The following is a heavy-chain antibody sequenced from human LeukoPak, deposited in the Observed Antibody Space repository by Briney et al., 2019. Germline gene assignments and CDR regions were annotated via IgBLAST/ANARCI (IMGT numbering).Heavy chain of an antibody. D-gene: IGHD6-13*01. V-gene: IGHV1-18*01. CDR3: ARFLAAAGTSGRFDP. CDR2: ISAYNGNT. J-gene: IGHJ5*02. CDR1: GYTFTSYG. Sequence: ASVKVSCKATGYTFTSYGISWVRQAPGQRLEWMGWISAYNGNTNYAQKLQGRVTMSTDTSTSTAYMELRSLRSDDTAVYYCARFLAAAGTSGRFDPWGQGTLVTVSS.